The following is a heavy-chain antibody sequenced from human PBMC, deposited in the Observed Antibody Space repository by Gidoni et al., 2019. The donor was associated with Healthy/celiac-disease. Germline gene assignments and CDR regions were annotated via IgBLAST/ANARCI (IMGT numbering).Heavy chain of an antibody. Sequence: QVQLVQSGAEVKKPGSSVKVSCKASGGTFSSYAISWVRQAPGQGLEWMGRIIPILGIANYAQKFQGRVTITADKSTSTAYMELSSLRSEDTAVYYCARGSSNYDILTGYTGYMDVWGKGTTVTVSS. CDR2: IIPILGIA. CDR3: ARGSSNYDILTGYTGYMDV. CDR1: GGTFSSYA. J-gene: IGHJ6*03. D-gene: IGHD3-9*01. V-gene: IGHV1-69*04.